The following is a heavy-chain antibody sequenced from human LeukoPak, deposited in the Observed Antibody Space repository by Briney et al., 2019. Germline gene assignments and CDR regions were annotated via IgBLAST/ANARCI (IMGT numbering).Heavy chain of an antibody. D-gene: IGHD2-2*01. CDR2: ISSSSSYI. Sequence: PGGSLSLSCAASGFTFSSYSMNWVRQAPGKGLEWVSSISSSSSYIYYADSVKGRFTISRDNAKNSLYLQMNSLRAEDTAVYYCASGGDIVVVPAAFDYWGQGTLVTVSS. V-gene: IGHV3-21*01. CDR3: ASGGDIVVVPAAFDY. CDR1: GFTFSSYS. J-gene: IGHJ4*02.